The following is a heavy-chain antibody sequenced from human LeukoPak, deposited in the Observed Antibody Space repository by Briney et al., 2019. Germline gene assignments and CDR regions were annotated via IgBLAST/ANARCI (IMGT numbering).Heavy chain of an antibody. CDR3: ARDVKIYYGSGNYYEVPGLI. D-gene: IGHD3-10*01. Sequence: AGGSLRLSCAASGFTFSSYAMHWVRQAPGKGLEWVAVISYDGSNKYYADSVTGRFTISRNNSKNTLYLQMNSLTTEDTAVYYCARDVKIYYGSGNYYEVPGLIWGQGTLVTVSS. J-gene: IGHJ4*02. CDR2: ISYDGSNK. V-gene: IGHV3-30-3*01. CDR1: GFTFSSYA.